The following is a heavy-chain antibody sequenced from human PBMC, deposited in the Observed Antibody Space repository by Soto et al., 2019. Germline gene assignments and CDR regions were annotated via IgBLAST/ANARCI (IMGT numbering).Heavy chain of an antibody. Sequence: VQVVESGGTLVQPGGSLRLSCEVSGFDFPGFWMNWVRQAPGKGLEWVANINHGGSETNFLDSVKGRFTISRDNAKSTRYLQMNSLRVEDTAVYYCTRGGRDLDFWGQGAVVIVSS. V-gene: IGHV3-7*04. D-gene: IGHD2-21*02. CDR1: GFDFPGFW. J-gene: IGHJ4*02. CDR3: TRGGRDLDF. CDR2: INHGGSET.